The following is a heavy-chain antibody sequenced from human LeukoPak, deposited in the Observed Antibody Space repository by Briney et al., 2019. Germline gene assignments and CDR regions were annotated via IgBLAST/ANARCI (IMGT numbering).Heavy chain of an antibody. CDR2: ISYDGSNK. CDR1: EFTFSRYG. V-gene: IGHV3-30*18. Sequence: GGSLRLSCVASEFTFSRYGMHWVRQAPGKGLEWVAVISYDGSNKYYADSVKGRFTISRDNSKNTLYLQMNSLRAEDTAVYYCAKDRITMVRGAIDYWGQGTLVTVSS. CDR3: AKDRITMVRGAIDY. D-gene: IGHD3-10*01. J-gene: IGHJ4*02.